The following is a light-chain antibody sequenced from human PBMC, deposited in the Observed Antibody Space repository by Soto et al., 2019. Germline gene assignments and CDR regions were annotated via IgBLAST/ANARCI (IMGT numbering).Light chain of an antibody. CDR1: QSISSY. Sequence: DIQMTQSPSSLSASVGDRVTITCRASQSISSYLHWYQQKPGKAPKLLIYAASSLQSGVPSRFSGRESGTDFTLTISSLQPEDFATYYYQRSFSTPLTFGGGTKGEIK. J-gene: IGKJ4*01. CDR3: QRSFSTPLT. CDR2: AAS. V-gene: IGKV1-39*01.